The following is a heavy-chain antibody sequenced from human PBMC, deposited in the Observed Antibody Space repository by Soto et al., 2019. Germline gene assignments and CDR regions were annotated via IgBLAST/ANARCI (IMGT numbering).Heavy chain of an antibody. J-gene: IGHJ4*02. V-gene: IGHV1-3*05. CDR2: INAGNGNT. CDR1: GYTFTSYA. D-gene: IGHD2-21*02. Sequence: QVQLVQSGAEEKKPGASVKVSCKASGYTFTSYAMHWVRQAPGQRLEWMGWINAGNGNTKYSQKFQGRVTITRATSASKAYMELSSLRSEDTAVYYCARAWVVVTAPDYWGQGTLVTVSS. CDR3: ARAWVVVTAPDY.